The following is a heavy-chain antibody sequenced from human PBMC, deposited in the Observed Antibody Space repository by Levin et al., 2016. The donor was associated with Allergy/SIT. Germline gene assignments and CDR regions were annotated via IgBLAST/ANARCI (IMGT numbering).Heavy chain of an antibody. D-gene: IGHD2-21*02. V-gene: IGHV3-9*01. J-gene: IGHJ4*02. CDR2: ISWNSGSI. Sequence: LSLTCTVSGGSISSYYWNWIRQPPGKGLEWVAGISWNSGSIDYADFVKGRFTISRDNAKNSLHLEMNSLGPDDTAFYYCANDNDVIVTASGHFDSWGRGTLVTVSS. CDR1: GGSISSYY. CDR3: ANDNDVIVTASGHFDS.